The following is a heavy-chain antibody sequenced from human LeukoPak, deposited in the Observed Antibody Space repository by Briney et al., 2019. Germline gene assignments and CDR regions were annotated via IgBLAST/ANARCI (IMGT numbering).Heavy chain of an antibody. D-gene: IGHD4-17*01. Sequence: SETLSHTCAVYGGSFSDYYWSWIRQPPGKGLEWIGEINHSGSTNYNPSLKSRVTTSVDTSKNQFSLKLSSVTAADTAVYYCAQGHDYGDYLNWFDPWGQGTLVTVSS. CDR2: INHSGST. CDR3: AQGHDYGDYLNWFDP. V-gene: IGHV4-34*01. CDR1: GGSFSDYY. J-gene: IGHJ5*02.